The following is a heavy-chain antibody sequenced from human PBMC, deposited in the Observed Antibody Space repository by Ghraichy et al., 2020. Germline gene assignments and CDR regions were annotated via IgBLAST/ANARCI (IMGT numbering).Heavy chain of an antibody. CDR1: GGSISSSSYY. J-gene: IGHJ4*01. D-gene: IGHD6-19*01. Sequence: ETLSLTCTVSGGSISSSSYYWGWIRQPPGKGLDWIGSIYYSGSTYYNPSLTSQVTISVDTSKNQFSLKLSSVTAADTAVYYCARRLFDYSSGWLGVYWGHGTLVTV. V-gene: IGHV4-39*01. CDR2: IYYSGST. CDR3: ARRLFDYSSGWLGVY.